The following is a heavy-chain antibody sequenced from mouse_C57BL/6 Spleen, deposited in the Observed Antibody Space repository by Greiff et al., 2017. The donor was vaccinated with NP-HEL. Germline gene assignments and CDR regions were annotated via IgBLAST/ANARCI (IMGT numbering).Heavy chain of an antibody. J-gene: IGHJ3*01. CDR2: FYPGSGSI. CDR3: ARHEARVYDGYPWFAY. D-gene: IGHD2-3*01. CDR1: GYTFPAYT. V-gene: IGHV1-62-2*01. Sequence: VQLQESGAELVQPGASVKLSCKASGYTFPAYTIHWVKQRSGQGLAWIGWFYPGSGSIKYNEKFKDKATLTADKSSSTVYMELSRLTSEDSAVYCGARHEARVYDGYPWFAYGGQGTLVTVSA.